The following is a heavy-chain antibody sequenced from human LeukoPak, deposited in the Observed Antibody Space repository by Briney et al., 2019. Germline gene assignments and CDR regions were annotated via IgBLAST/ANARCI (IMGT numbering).Heavy chain of an antibody. CDR1: GFTVSNNY. J-gene: IGHJ4*02. D-gene: IGHD3-10*01. Sequence: GGSLRLSCAVSGFTVSNNYMTWVRQVPGKGLEWVSLIYRGGSTYYADSVKGRFTISRDNSKNTLYLQMNSLRAEDTAVYYCGSGEWPQNYWGQGTLVTVSS. CDR2: IYRGGST. CDR3: GSGEWPQNY. V-gene: IGHV3-53*01.